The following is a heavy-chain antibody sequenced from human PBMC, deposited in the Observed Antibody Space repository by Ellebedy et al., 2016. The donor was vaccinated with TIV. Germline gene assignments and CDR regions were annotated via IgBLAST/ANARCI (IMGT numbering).Heavy chain of an antibody. V-gene: IGHV4-59*01. Sequence: MPGGSLRLSCTVSGGSISSYSWSWIRHPPGKGLEWIGYIYYSGSTNSNPPLKSRVTISVDTSKNQFSLKLRSVTAADTAVYYCAKSRARDFWSSYPDYWGQGTLVTVSS. CDR1: GGSISSYS. D-gene: IGHD3-3*01. CDR3: AKSRARDFWSSYPDY. J-gene: IGHJ4*02. CDR2: IYYSGST.